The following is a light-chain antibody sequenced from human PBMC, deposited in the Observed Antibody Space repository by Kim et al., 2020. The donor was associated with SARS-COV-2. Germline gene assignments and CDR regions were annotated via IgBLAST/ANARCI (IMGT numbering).Light chain of an antibody. V-gene: IGKV1-9*01. CDR2: AAS. CDR3: QQLNTYPLT. Sequence: GSVGDRVTITCRASQGINSYLAWYQQKSGKAPKLLIYAASTLQSGVPSRFSGSGSGTEFTLTINSLQPEDFATYYCQQLNTYPLTFGGGTKVDIK. J-gene: IGKJ4*01. CDR1: QGINSY.